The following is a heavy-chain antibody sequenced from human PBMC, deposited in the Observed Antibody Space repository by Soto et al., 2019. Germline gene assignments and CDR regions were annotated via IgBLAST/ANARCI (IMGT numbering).Heavy chain of an antibody. CDR3: ARRGGYSYVGPYGMDV. D-gene: IGHD5-18*01. Sequence: GESLKISCKGSGYSFTSYWIGWVRQMPGKGLEWMGIIYPGDSDTRYSPSFQGQVTISADKSISTAYLQWSSLKASDTAMYYCARRGGYSYVGPYGMDVWGQGTTVTVSS. CDR2: IYPGDSDT. V-gene: IGHV5-51*01. J-gene: IGHJ6*02. CDR1: GYSFTSYW.